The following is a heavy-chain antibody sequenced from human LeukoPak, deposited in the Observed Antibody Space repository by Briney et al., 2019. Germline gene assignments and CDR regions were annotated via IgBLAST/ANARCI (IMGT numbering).Heavy chain of an antibody. J-gene: IGHJ5*01. CDR2: NPKTGGT. V-gene: IGHV1-2*02. CDR3: ARDYCTSSSCYRWFDS. Sequence: NPKTGGTNYAQKYQGRVTMTRDTSINTAYMELSSLTSDDTALYYCARDYCTSSSCYRWFDSWGQGTMVTVSS. D-gene: IGHD2-2*01.